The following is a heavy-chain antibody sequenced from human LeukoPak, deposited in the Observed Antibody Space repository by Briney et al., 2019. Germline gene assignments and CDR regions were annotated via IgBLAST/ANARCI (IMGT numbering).Heavy chain of an antibody. D-gene: IGHD4-17*01. J-gene: IGHJ4*02. CDR3: AKGRLTTVISYLYDY. V-gene: IGHV3-23*01. Sequence: GWALRLSCAASGFSFASYAMSWVRQAPGKGLEWVSSISGSGDTAYYADSVKGRFTISRDKSQSTLYLQMNSLRADDTAVYYCAKGRLTTVISYLYDYWGQGTLVTVSS. CDR1: GFSFASYA. CDR2: ISGSGDTA.